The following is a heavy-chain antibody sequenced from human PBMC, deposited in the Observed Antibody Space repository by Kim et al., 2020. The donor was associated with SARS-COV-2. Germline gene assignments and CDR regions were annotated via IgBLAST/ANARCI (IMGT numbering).Heavy chain of an antibody. D-gene: IGHD6-19*01. Sequence: YEQKVQGRVTMTEDTSTDTAYMELSSLRSEDTAVYYCATILDSSGWGFGYWGQGTLVTVSS. CDR3: ATILDSSGWGFGY. V-gene: IGHV1-24*01. J-gene: IGHJ4*02.